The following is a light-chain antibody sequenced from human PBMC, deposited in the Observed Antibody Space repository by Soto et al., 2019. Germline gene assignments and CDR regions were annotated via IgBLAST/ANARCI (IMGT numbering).Light chain of an antibody. CDR2: AAS. CDR3: QQADTFPLS. J-gene: IGKJ4*01. V-gene: IGKV1D-12*01. Sequence: IQLTQSPSSVSASVGDRVTISCRASQDISSWLAWYQQKPGQAPNLLIYAASTLQRGVPSRFSGSGSVTYFTLMIDSLQPEDSATYYCQQADTFPLSFGGGTKVEVK. CDR1: QDISSW.